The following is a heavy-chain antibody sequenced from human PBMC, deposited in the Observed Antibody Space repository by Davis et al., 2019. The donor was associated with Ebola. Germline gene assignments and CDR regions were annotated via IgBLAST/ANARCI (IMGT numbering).Heavy chain of an antibody. CDR2: MSGSGSIT. V-gene: IGHV3-23*01. Sequence: PGGSLRLSCAASGFIFTNYAMNWVRQAPGKGLEWVSGMSGSGSITFYTDPVKGRFTISRDNSKNTLYLQMSSLTAEDTALYYCATTLGRGTASSGGVYWGQGTLVTVSS. CDR3: ATTLGRGTASSGGVY. J-gene: IGHJ4*02. CDR1: GFIFTNYA. D-gene: IGHD3-10*01.